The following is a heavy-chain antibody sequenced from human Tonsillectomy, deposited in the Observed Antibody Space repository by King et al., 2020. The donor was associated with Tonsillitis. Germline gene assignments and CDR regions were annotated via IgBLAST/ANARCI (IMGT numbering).Heavy chain of an antibody. CDR2: MYHSGTT. V-gene: IGHV4-38-2*02. Sequence: QLQESGPGLVKPSETLSLTCTVSDYSISSGYYWGWIRQPPGKGLEWIGSMYHSGTTYYNPSLKSRVTISVDTSKNQFSLKLTSLTAADTAVYYCAREDGASSYFDYWGQGTLVTVSS. J-gene: IGHJ4*02. CDR3: AREDGASSYFDY. D-gene: IGHD6-19*01. CDR1: DYSISSGYY.